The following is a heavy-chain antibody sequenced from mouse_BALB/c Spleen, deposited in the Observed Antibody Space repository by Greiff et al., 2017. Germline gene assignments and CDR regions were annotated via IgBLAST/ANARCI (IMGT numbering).Heavy chain of an antibody. J-gene: IGHJ3*01. CDR3: ARGPADSAWFAY. CDR2: IYPGDGDT. CDR1: GYAFSSYW. D-gene: IGHD3-1*01. Sequence: QVQLQQSGAELVRPGSSVKISCKASGYAFSSYWMNWVKQRPGQGLEWIGQIYPGDGDTNYNGKFKGKATLTADKTSSTAYMQLSSLTSEDSAVYFCARGPADSAWFAYWGQGTLVTVSA. V-gene: IGHV1-80*01.